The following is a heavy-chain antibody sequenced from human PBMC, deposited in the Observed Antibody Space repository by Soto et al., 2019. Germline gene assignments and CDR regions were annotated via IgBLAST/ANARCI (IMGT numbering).Heavy chain of an antibody. Sequence: QVQLVESGGGVVQPGRSLRLSCAASGFTFSSYAMHWVRQAPGKGLEWVAVISYDGSNKYYADSVKGRFTISRDNSKNTLYLQMNSLRAEDTAVYYCARDFGTVTTPYGMDVWGQGTTVTVSS. V-gene: IGHV3-30-3*01. CDR1: GFTFSSYA. D-gene: IGHD4-4*01. J-gene: IGHJ6*02. CDR3: ARDFGTVTTPYGMDV. CDR2: ISYDGSNK.